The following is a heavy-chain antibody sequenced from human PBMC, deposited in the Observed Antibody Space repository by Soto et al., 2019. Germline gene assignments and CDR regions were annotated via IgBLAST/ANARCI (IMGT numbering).Heavy chain of an antibody. CDR3: ARVMGAYGIHFDY. CDR2: IYYSGST. CDR1: GGSISSYY. Sequence: SETLSLTCTVSGGSISSYYWSWIRQPPGKGLEWIGYIYYSGSTNYNPSLKSRVTISVDTSKNQFSLKLSSVTAADTAVYYCARVMGAYGIHFDYWGQGTLVTVSS. J-gene: IGHJ4*02. D-gene: IGHD4-17*01. V-gene: IGHV4-59*01.